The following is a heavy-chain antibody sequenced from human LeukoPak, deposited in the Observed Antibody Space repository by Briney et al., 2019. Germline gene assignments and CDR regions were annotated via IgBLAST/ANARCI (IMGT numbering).Heavy chain of an antibody. J-gene: IGHJ6*02. CDR2: INHSGST. Sequence: SETLSLTCAVYGGSFSGYYWSWNRQPPGKGLEWIGEINHSGSTNYNPSLKSRVTISVDTSKNQFSLKLSSVTAADTAVYYCARGKIVVVPAANSYGMDVWGQGTTVTVSS. D-gene: IGHD2-2*01. CDR1: GGSFSGYY. CDR3: ARGKIVVVPAANSYGMDV. V-gene: IGHV4-34*01.